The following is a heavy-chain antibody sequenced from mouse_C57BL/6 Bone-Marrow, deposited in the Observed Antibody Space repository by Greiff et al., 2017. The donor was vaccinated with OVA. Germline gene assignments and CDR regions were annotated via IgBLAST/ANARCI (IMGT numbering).Heavy chain of an antibody. Sequence: EASGIDFSRYWMSWVRRAPGKGLEWIGEINPDSSTINYAPSLKDKFIISRDNAKNTLYLQMSKVRSEDTALYYCAREGLTTVVPHWYFDVWGTGTTVTVSS. CDR2: INPDSSTI. D-gene: IGHD1-1*01. V-gene: IGHV4-1*01. CDR3: AREGLTTVVPHWYFDV. J-gene: IGHJ1*03. CDR1: GIDFSRYW.